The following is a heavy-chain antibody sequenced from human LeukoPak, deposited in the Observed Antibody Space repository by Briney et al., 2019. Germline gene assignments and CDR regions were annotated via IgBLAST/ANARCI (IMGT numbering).Heavy chain of an antibody. CDR1: GGSISSYY. V-gene: IGHV4-59*01. CDR2: IYYSGST. Sequence: SETLSLTCTVSGGSISSYYWSWIRQPPGKGLEWIGYIYYSGSTNYNPSLKSRVTISVDTSKNQFSLKLSSVTAADTAVYYCASDEGYCSGGSCYSGWFDPWGQGTLVTVSS. D-gene: IGHD2-15*01. CDR3: ASDEGYCSGGSCYSGWFDP. J-gene: IGHJ5*02.